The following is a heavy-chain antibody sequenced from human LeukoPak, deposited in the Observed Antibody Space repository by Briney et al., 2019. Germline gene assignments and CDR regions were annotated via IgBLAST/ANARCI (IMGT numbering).Heavy chain of an antibody. J-gene: IGHJ4*02. Sequence: PSETLSLTCTVSGGSISSSSYYWGWIRQPPGKGLEWIGSIYYSGSTYYNPSLKSQVTISVDTSKNQFSLKLSSVTAADTAVYYCARRIAAAGYFDYWGQGTLVTVSS. CDR2: IYYSGST. V-gene: IGHV4-39*01. CDR3: ARRIAAAGYFDY. CDR1: GGSISSSSYY. D-gene: IGHD6-13*01.